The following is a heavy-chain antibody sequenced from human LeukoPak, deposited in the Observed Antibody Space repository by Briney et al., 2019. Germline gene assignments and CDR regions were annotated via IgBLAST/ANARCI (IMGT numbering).Heavy chain of an antibody. V-gene: IGHV3-21*01. CDR1: GFTFSSYS. CDR2: ISSSSSYI. CDR3: ARDERDNYDFWSGPTHGMDV. J-gene: IGHJ6*02. Sequence: GGSLRLSCAASGFTFSSYSMNWVRQAPGKGLEWVSSISSSSSYIYYADSVKGRFTISRDNAKNSLYLQMNSLRAEDTAVYYCARDERDNYDFWSGPTHGMDVWGQGTTVTVSS. D-gene: IGHD3-3*01.